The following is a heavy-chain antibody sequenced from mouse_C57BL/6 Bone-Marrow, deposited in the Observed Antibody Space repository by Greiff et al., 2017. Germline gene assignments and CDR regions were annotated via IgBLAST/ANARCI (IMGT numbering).Heavy chain of an antibody. CDR3: ARQEKCYYGYYYAMDY. D-gene: IGHD1-1*01. Sequence: EVQLVESGGGLVKPGGSLKLSCAASGFTFSSYAMSWVRQTPEKRLEWVATISSGGHFTYYPDTVKGRFIISRDNAKNTLDLQMSSLRSEDTAMYYCARQEKCYYGYYYAMDYWGQGTSVTVSS. V-gene: IGHV5-9-3*01. CDR2: ISSGGHFT. CDR1: GFTFSSYA. J-gene: IGHJ4*01.